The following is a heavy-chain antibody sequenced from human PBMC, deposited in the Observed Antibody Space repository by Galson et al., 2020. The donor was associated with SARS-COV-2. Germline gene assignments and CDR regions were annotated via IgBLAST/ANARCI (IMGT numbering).Heavy chain of an antibody. Sequence: LALVKPTQTLTLTCTFSGFSLSTSGMCVSWIRQPPGKALEWLALIDWDDDKYYSTSLKTRPTISKDTSKNQVVLTMINMDPVDTATDYCAGVPVAAGTVGGCDYYGMDVGGQGTAVT. CDR1: GFSLSTSGMC. J-gene: IGHJ6*02. CDR2: IDWDDDK. D-gene: IGHD6-25*01. CDR3: AGVPVAAGTVGGCDYYGMDV. V-gene: IGHV2-70*01.